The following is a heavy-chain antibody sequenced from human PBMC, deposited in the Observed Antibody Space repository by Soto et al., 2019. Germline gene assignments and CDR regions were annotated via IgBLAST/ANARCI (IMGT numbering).Heavy chain of an antibody. CDR1: GGSVSNFY. CDR3: ARSSHKESWFDP. CDR2: IYTSGST. D-gene: IGHD6-13*01. J-gene: IGHJ5*02. V-gene: IGHV4-4*07. Sequence: LSLTCTVSGGSVSNFYWNWIRQPAGKRLEWIGRIYTSGSTNYNPPLRSRVTMSIDTSRNQFSLKLNSVTAADTAVYYCARSSHKESWFDPWGQGTPVTVSS.